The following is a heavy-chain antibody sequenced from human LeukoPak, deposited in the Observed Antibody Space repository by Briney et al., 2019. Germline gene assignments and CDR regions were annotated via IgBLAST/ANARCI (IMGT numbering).Heavy chain of an antibody. CDR3: AKDRANWAIDD. CDR2: ISSLGSTI. Sequence: GESLRLSCAASGFTFSTYSMNWVRQAPGQGLEWVSYISSLGSTIYYADSVKGRFTISRDNAKNSLYLQMNSLRAEDTAVYYCAKDRANWAIDDWGQGTQVTVSS. V-gene: IGHV3-48*01. D-gene: IGHD3-16*01. J-gene: IGHJ4*02. CDR1: GFTFSTYS.